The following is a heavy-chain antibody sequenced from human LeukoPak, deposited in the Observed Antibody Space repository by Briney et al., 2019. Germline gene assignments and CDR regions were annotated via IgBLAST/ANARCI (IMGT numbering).Heavy chain of an antibody. CDR2: IRSKAYGGTT. CDR3: TRDYGSGSYRNDAFDI. J-gene: IGHJ3*02. D-gene: IGHD3-10*01. CDR1: GFTFGDYA. V-gene: IGHV3-49*04. Sequence: GGSLRLSCTASGFTFGDYAMSWVRQAPGKRLEWVGFIRSKAYGGTTEYAASVKGRFTISRDDSKSIAYLQMNSLKTEDTTVYYCTRDYGSGSYRNDAFDIWGQGTMVTVSS.